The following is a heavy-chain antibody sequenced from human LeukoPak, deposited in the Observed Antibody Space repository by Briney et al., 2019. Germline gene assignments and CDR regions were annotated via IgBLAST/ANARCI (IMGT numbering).Heavy chain of an antibody. J-gene: IGHJ4*02. CDR3: ARWLGFGEPRGDY. V-gene: IGHV3-74*01. D-gene: IGHD3-10*01. CDR1: GFTFSSYW. Sequence: GGSLRLSCAASGFTFSSYWMHWVRQAPGKGLVWVSRINSDGSSTSYADSVKGRFTISRDNAKNTLYLQMNSLRAEDTAVCYCARWLGFGEPRGDYWGQGTLVTVSS. CDR2: INSDGSST.